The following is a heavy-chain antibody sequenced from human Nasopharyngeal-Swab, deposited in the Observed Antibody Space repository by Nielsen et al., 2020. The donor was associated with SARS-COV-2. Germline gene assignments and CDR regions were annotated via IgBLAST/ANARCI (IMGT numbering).Heavy chain of an antibody. V-gene: IGHV4-34*01. CDR1: GGSFSGYY. J-gene: IGHJ1*01. CDR2: INHSGST. CDR3: ARGFYRGSAAPNNPEYFQH. Sequence: SETLSLTCAFYGGSFSGYYWSWIRQPPRKGLELIGGINHSGSTNYNPSLKRRVTISVDTSKNKFSLKLSSVTAADTAVYYCARGFYRGSAAPNNPEYFQHWGQGTLVTVSS. D-gene: IGHD6-6*01.